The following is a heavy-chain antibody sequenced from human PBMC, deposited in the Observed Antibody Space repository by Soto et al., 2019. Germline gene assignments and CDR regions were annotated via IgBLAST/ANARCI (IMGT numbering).Heavy chain of an antibody. CDR2: IHYSGST. CDR3: ARDNGEQQLMNYYSGMDV. Sequence: SETLCLTCTVSGGSIISGDDYWSWIRQHPVKGLEWIGYIHYSGSTYYNPSLKSRVTISVDTSKNQFSLKLRSVTAADTAVYYCARDNGEQQLMNYYSGMDVWGQGSTVTVSS. J-gene: IGHJ6*02. V-gene: IGHV4-31*03. CDR1: GGSIISGDDY. D-gene: IGHD6-13*01.